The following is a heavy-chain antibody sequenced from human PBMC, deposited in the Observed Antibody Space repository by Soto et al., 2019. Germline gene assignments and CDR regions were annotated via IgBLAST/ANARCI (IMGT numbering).Heavy chain of an antibody. CDR1: GFTFSNYW. D-gene: IGHD3-9*01. V-gene: IGHV3-74*01. J-gene: IGHJ4*02. Sequence: EVQLVESGGGLVQPGGSLRLSCAASGFTFSNYWMHWVRLPPGKGLLWVSRINIGGSAANYAGSVEGRFTVSRDDAKNTLYLQMNSLRDDDTAVYYCARGTNDWYGIDYWGQGAPVTVSS. CDR2: INIGGSAA. CDR3: ARGTNDWYGIDY.